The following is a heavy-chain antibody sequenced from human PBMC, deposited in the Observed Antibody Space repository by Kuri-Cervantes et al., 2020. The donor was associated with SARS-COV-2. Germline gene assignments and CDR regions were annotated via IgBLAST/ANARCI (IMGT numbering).Heavy chain of an antibody. CDR3: VRVRVEWELLDAFDV. Sequence: GESLKISCAASGFTFSSYGMHWVRQAPGKGLEWVAVISYDGSNEDYADSVKGRFTISRDNSKNTLNLQMSSLRPEDTAVYYCVRVRVEWELLDAFDVWGQGTMVTVSS. V-gene: IGHV3-30*19. D-gene: IGHD3-3*01. CDR2: ISYDGSNE. CDR1: GFTFSSYG. J-gene: IGHJ3*01.